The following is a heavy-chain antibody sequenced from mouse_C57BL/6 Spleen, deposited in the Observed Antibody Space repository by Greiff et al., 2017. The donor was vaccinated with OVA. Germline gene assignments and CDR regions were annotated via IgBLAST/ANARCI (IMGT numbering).Heavy chain of an antibody. Sequence: QVQLQQPGAELVRPGSSVKLSCKASGYTFTSYWMDWVKQRPGQGLEWIGNIYPSDSETHYNQKFKDKATLTVDKSSSTAYMQLSSLTSEDSAVYYCARRDYSPDYWGQGTTLTVSS. D-gene: IGHD2-13*01. CDR2: IYPSDSET. CDR1: GYTFTSYW. V-gene: IGHV1-61*01. CDR3: ARRDYSPDY. J-gene: IGHJ2*01.